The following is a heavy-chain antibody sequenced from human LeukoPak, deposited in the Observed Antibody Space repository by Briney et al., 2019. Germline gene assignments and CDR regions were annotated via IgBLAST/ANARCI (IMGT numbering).Heavy chain of an antibody. CDR2: IYYSGST. CDR1: GGSISSSSYY. D-gene: IGHD1-1*01. Sequence: SETLSLTCTVSGGSISSSSYYWGWIRQPPGKGLEWIGSIYYSGSTYYIPSLKSRVTISVDTSKNQFSLKLSSVTAADTAVYYCARRGYPKPTGWFDPWGQGTLVTVSS. J-gene: IGHJ5*02. CDR3: ARRGYPKPTGWFDP. V-gene: IGHV4-39*01.